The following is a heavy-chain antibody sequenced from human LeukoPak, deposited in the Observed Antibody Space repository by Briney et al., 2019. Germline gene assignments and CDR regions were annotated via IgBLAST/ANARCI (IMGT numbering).Heavy chain of an antibody. J-gene: IGHJ4*02. CDR3: ARQNNGDHFDY. D-gene: IGHD2/OR15-2a*01. Sequence: ASVKVSCKTSGYTFTGYYMHWVRQAPGQGLEWMGWINPNSGGTNYAQRFQGRVTMTRDTSISTAYMELSRLTSDDTAVYYCARQNNGDHFDYWGQGTLVTVSS. CDR1: GYTFTGYY. CDR2: INPNSGGT. V-gene: IGHV1-2*02.